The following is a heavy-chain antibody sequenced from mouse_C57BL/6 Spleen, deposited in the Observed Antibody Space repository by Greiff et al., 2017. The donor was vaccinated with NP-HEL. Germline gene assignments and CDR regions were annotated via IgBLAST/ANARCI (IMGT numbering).Heavy chain of an antibody. J-gene: IGHJ2*01. Sequence: EVKLVESEGGLVQPGSSMKLSCKASGFTFSDYYMAWVRPVPEKGLEWVAYINYDGSSTYYLVSLKSRFLISRDNAKNILYLQMSSLKSEDTATYYCARDWGSSFDYWGQGTTLTVSS. D-gene: IGHD1-1*01. CDR3: ARDWGSSFDY. CDR2: INYDGSST. V-gene: IGHV5-16*01. CDR1: GFTFSDYY.